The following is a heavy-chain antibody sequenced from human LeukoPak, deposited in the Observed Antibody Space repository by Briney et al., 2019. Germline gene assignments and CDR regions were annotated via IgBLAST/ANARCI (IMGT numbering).Heavy chain of an antibody. CDR1: GXTFSSYE. J-gene: IGHJ4*02. D-gene: IGHD5-12*01. CDR3: ARENSGYDFFDY. Sequence: PGGSLRLSCAASGXTFSSYEVNWVRQAPGQGLELVSYISSSGSTTYYADSVKGRFTISRDNARNSLYLQMNSLRAEYTAVYYCARENSGYDFFDYWGQGTLVTVSS. V-gene: IGHV3-48*03. CDR2: ISSSGSTT.